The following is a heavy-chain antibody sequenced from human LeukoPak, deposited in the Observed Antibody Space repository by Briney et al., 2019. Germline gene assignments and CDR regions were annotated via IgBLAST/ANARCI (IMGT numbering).Heavy chain of an antibody. V-gene: IGHV3-64D*06. Sequence: GGSLRLSCAASGFTFSSYAMHWVRQAPGKGLEYVSAISSNGGSTYYADSVKGRFTISRDNSKNTLYLQMSSLRAEDTAVYYCVSDSSGWLHYYWGQGTLVTVSS. CDR3: VSDSSGWLHYY. J-gene: IGHJ4*02. D-gene: IGHD6-19*01. CDR1: GFTFSSYA. CDR2: ISSNGGST.